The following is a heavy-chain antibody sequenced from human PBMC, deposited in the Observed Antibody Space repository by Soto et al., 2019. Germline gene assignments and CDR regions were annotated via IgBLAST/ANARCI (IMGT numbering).Heavy chain of an antibody. CDR2: IIPIFGTA. V-gene: IGHV1-69*13. CDR3: AHKAELRYHAFDI. D-gene: IGHD1-7*01. Sequence: SVKVSCKASGGTFSSYAISWVRHAPGQGLEWMGGIIPIFGTANYAQKFQGRVTITADESTSTAYMELSSLRSEDTAVYYCAHKAELRYHAFDIWGQGTMVTVSS. CDR1: GGTFSSYA. J-gene: IGHJ3*02.